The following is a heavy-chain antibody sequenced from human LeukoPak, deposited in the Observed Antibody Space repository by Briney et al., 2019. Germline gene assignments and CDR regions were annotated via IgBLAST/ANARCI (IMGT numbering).Heavy chain of an antibody. CDR3: AKATYSSSSLFDY. V-gene: IGHV3-23*01. D-gene: IGHD6-6*01. J-gene: IGHJ4*02. Sequence: RGSLRLSCAASGFTFSSYAMSWVRQAPGKGLEWVSAISGSGGSTYYADSVKGRFTISRDNSKNTLYLQMNSLRAEDTAVYYCAKATYSSSSLFDYWGQGTLVTVSS. CDR2: ISGSGGST. CDR1: GFTFSSYA.